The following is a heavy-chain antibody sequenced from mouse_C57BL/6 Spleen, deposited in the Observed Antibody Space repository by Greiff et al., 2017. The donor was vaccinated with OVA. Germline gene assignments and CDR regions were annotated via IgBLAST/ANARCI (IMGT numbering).Heavy chain of an antibody. J-gene: IGHJ1*03. V-gene: IGHV1-76*01. D-gene: IGHD1-1*01. CDR3: ARGFGNYYGSSYGYFDV. Sequence: VQGVESGAELVRPGASVKLSCKASGYTFTDYYINWVKQRPGQGLEWIARIYPGSGNTYYNEKFKGKATLTAEKSSSTAYMQLSSLTSEDSAVYFCARGFGNYYGSSYGYFDVWGTGTTVTVSS. CDR1: GYTFTDYY. CDR2: IYPGSGNT.